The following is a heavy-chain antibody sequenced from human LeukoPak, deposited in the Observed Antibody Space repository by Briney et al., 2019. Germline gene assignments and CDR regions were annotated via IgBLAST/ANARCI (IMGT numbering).Heavy chain of an antibody. CDR1: GFSFSAYW. J-gene: IGHJ5*02. D-gene: IGHD2-15*01. CDR2: INQDGSEE. Sequence: GGSLRLSCGASGFSFSAYWMTWVRQAPGKGLEWVANINQDGSEEYYVASVKGRFTISRDNAKNSLYLQMTSLRAEDTAVYYCARDGSKSCSGGSCYLNWFDPWGQGTLVTVSS. V-gene: IGHV3-7*01. CDR3: ARDGSKSCSGGSCYLNWFDP.